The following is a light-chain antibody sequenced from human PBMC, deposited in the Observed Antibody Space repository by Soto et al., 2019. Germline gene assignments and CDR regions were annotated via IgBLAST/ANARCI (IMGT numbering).Light chain of an antibody. CDR2: DAS. CDR1: QSISSW. V-gene: IGKV1-5*01. J-gene: IGKJ1*01. CDR3: QQYSTYSGA. Sequence: DIQMTQSPSTLSASVGDRITITCRASQSISSWLAWYQQKPGKAPKVLIYDASRLESGVPSRFSGSASGTEFTLTISSLQPDDFATYYCQQYSTYSGAFGQGTKVEIK.